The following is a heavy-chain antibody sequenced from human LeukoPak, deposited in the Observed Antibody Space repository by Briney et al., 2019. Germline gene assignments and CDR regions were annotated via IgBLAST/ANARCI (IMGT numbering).Heavy chain of an antibody. CDR2: ISSSGSII. D-gene: IGHD3-22*01. CDR1: GFTFSSYE. J-gene: IGHJ4*02. V-gene: IGHV3-48*03. CDR3: ARDNYDSSGYYFD. Sequence: GGSLRLSCAASGFTFSSYEMNWVRQAPGKGLEWVSYISSSGSIIYYADFVKGRFTISRDNAKKSLYLQMNSLRAEDTAVYYCARDNYDSSGYYFDWGQGTLVTVSS.